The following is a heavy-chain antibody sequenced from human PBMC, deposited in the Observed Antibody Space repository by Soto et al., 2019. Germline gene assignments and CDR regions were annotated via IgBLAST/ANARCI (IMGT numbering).Heavy chain of an antibody. CDR2: FYHSGTT. Sequence: SETLSLTCTVSGDSIKNYFWSWVRQPPGKGLEWIGHFYHSGTTNYSPALKSRVTISIDQSKNQFSLRLNSVTVADTAVYFCARDPGYCTNGVCHIFDFWGQGIPVTVS. CDR3: ARDPGYCTNGVCHIFDF. D-gene: IGHD2-8*01. CDR1: GDSIKNYF. J-gene: IGHJ4*02. V-gene: IGHV4-59*01.